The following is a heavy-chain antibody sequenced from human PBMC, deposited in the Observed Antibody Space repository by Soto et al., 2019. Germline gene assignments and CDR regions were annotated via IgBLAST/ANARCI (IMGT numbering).Heavy chain of an antibody. J-gene: IGHJ4*02. CDR3: ARALSSAAGLYFDY. D-gene: IGHD6-13*01. Sequence: SETLSLTGTVSGDSISSYYWSWIRQPAGKGMEWIGRIHTTENTNYNPSLKSRVTMSIDTSKNQFSLKLSSLTAAATAVDCCARALSSAAGLYFDYWGRGTRVAVSS. CDR2: IHTTENT. V-gene: IGHV4-4*07. CDR1: GDSISSYY.